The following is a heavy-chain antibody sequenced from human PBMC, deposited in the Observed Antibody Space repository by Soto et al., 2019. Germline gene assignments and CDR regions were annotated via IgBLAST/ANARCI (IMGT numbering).Heavy chain of an antibody. J-gene: IGHJ4*02. V-gene: IGHV4-61*08. D-gene: IGHD3-10*01. CDR2: IYYIGST. CDR1: GGSVSSGGYY. CDR3: ARAGSYRYFDY. Sequence: QVQLQESGPGLVKPSETLSLTCSVSGGSVSSGGYYWSWIRQPPGKGLEWIGCIYYIGSTDYNPSLRSRVTRSLYKSKNQFSLKLNSVTAADTAVYFCARAGSYRYFDYWGQGTLVTVSS.